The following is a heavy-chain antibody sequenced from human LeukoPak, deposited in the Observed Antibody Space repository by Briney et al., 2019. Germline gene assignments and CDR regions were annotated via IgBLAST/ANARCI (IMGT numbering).Heavy chain of an antibody. CDR2: IFYDGDT. V-gene: IGHV4-39*07. J-gene: IGHJ4*02. CDR3: ARRKAAAPPDY. Sequence: SETLSLTCTVSGGSISSDDYYWGWIRQPPGKGLEWIGTIFYDGDTYYSPSLKSRVTVSVDTSKNQFSLKLSSVTAADTAVYYCARRKAAAPPDYWGQGTLVTVSS. CDR1: GGSISSDDYY. D-gene: IGHD6-13*01.